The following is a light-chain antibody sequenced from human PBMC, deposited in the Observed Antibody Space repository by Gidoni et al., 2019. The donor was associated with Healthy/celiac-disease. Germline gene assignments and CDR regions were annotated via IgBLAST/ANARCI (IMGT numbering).Light chain of an antibody. CDR2: EVS. CDR1: STDVGGYNY. Sequence: QSALTQPASVSGSPGQSITISCTGPSTDVGGYNYVSWYQKHPGKAPKLMMYEVSNRPSGVSNRFSGSKSGNTASLTISGLQAEDEADYYCSSYTSSSTLEVFGGGTKLTVL. CDR3: SSYTSSSTLEV. V-gene: IGLV2-14*01. J-gene: IGLJ2*01.